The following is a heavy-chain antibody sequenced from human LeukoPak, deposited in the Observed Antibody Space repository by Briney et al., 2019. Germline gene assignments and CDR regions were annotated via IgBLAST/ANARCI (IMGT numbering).Heavy chain of an antibody. D-gene: IGHD3-22*01. CDR2: IYYSGST. CDR1: GGSISSGGHY. CDR3: ASVGDSSGYYYFDY. J-gene: IGHJ4*02. V-gene: IGHV4-31*03. Sequence: SETLSLTCTVSGGSISSGGHYWSWIRQHPGKGLEWIGYIYYSGSTYYNPSLKSRVTISVDTSKNQFSLKLSSVTAADTAVYYCASVGDSSGYYYFDYWGQGTLVTVSS.